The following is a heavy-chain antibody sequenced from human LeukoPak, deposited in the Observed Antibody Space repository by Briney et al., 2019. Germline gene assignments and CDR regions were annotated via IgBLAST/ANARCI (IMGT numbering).Heavy chain of an antibody. Sequence: ASVKVSRKASGYTFTSYGISWVRQAPGQGLEWMGWISAYNGNTNYAQKLQGRVTMTTDTSTSTAYMELRSLRSEDTAVYYCAINYYGSGSYWAFDIWGQGTMVTVSS. CDR3: AINYYGSGSYWAFDI. CDR2: ISAYNGNT. D-gene: IGHD3-10*01. J-gene: IGHJ3*02. V-gene: IGHV1-18*01. CDR1: GYTFTSYG.